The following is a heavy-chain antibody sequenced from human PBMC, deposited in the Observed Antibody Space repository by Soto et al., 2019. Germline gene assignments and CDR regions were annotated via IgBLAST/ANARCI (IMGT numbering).Heavy chain of an antibody. CDR3: AKGGYYDSSGYLRYFDY. D-gene: IGHD3-22*01. CDR1: GGSFSGYY. J-gene: IGHJ4*02. Sequence: QVQLQQWGAGLLKPSETLSLTCAVYGGSFSGYYWSWIRQPPGKGLEWIGEINHSGSTNYNPSLKSRVTISVDTSKNQFSLKLSSVTAADTAVYHCAKGGYYDSSGYLRYFDYWGQGTLVTVSS. V-gene: IGHV4-34*01. CDR2: INHSGST.